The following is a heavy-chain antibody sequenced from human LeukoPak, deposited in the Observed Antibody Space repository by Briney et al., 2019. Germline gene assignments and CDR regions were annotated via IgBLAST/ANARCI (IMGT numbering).Heavy chain of an antibody. CDR1: GGSFSGYY. V-gene: IGHV4-34*01. J-gene: IGHJ4*02. Sequence: SETLSLTCAVYGGSFSGYYWSWIRQPPGKGLEWIGEINHSGSTNYNPSLKSRVTISVDTPKNQFSLKLSSVTAADTAVYYCARAIDGYPSFWGQGTLVTVSS. CDR3: ARAIDGYPSF. CDR2: INHSGST. D-gene: IGHD5-24*01.